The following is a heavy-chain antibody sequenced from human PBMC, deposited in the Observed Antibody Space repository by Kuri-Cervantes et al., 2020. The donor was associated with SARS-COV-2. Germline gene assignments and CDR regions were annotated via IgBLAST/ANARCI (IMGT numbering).Heavy chain of an antibody. J-gene: IGHJ4*02. D-gene: IGHD6-6*01. CDR1: GGSISSSSYY. CDR3: ARGVPGY. Sequence: ESLKISCTVSGGSISSSSYYWGWIRQTPGMGLEWIGQINDSGATKYNPSLKSRVIVSMDKSKNQFSLKLSSVTAADTAVYYCARGVPGYWGQGSLVTVSS. CDR2: INDSGAT. V-gene: IGHV4-39*07.